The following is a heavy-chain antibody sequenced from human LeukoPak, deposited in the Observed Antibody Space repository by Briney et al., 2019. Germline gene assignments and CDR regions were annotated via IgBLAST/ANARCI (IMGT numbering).Heavy chain of an antibody. D-gene: IGHD2-15*01. V-gene: IGHV4-4*02. J-gene: IGHJ4*02. CDR3: ARAGWYTLDN. Sequence: SGTLSLTWAVSGASISSSNWLSWVRQPPGKGLEWIGEIYHSGSTNYNPSLKSRVTISVDNSKNQFSLKMSSMTAADTAVYYCARAGWYTLDNWGQGTLVTVSS. CDR1: GASISSSNW. CDR2: IYHSGST.